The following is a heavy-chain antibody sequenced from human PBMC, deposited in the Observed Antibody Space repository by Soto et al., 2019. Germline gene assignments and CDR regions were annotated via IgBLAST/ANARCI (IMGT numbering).Heavy chain of an antibody. J-gene: IGHJ6*02. CDR3: ARGDPPLWFGE. V-gene: IGHV3-11*05. D-gene: IGHD3-10*01. CDR1: AVTFSDYY. Sequence: QVQLVESEGGLVKPGGSLRLSCAASAVTFSDYYMSWIRQAPGKGLEWVSYISSSSSYTNYADSVKGRFTISRDNAKNSLYLQMNSLIAEDTAVYYCARGDPPLWFGEGGQGTTVTVSS. CDR2: ISSSSSYT.